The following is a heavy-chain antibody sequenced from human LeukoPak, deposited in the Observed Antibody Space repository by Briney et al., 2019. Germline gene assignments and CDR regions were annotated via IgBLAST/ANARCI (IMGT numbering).Heavy chain of an antibody. V-gene: IGHV5-51*01. J-gene: IGHJ4*02. D-gene: IGHD6-13*01. CDR1: GYSFRNYW. CDR3: ARSLSSSWFRLDY. Sequence: GESLKISCKGSGYSFRNYWIGWVRQMPGKGLEWMGIIYPGDSDTRYSPSFQGQVTISADKSISTAYLQWSSLKASDTAMYYCARSLSSSWFRLDYWGQGTLVTVSS. CDR2: IYPGDSDT.